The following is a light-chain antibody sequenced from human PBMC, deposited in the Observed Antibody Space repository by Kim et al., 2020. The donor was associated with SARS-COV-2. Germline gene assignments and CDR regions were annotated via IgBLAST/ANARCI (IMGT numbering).Light chain of an antibody. CDR3: QQYYSSPYT. J-gene: IGKJ2*01. V-gene: IGKV4-1*01. CDR2: WAS. CDR1: QIVLHRSNNKNY. Sequence: RATINCKSRQIVLHRSNNKNYLAWYQQKPGQPPKLLIYWASTRESGVPDRLSGSGSGTDFTLTISSLQAEDVAVYYCQQYYSSPYTFGQGTKLEIK.